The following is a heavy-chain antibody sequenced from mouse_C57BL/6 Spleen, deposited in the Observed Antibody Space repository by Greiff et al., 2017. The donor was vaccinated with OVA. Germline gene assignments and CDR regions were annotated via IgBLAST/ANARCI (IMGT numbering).Heavy chain of an antibody. D-gene: IGHD2-2*01. CDR3: ARSDGYDGRCAY. V-gene: IGHV1-26*01. J-gene: IGHJ3*01. CDR1: GYTFTDYY. CDR2: INPNNGGT. Sequence: EVQLQQSGPELVKPGASVKISCKASGYTFTDYYMNWVKQSHGKSLEWIGDINPNNGGTSYNQKFKGKATLTVDKSSSTAYMELRSLTSEDSAVYYCARSDGYDGRCAYWGQGTLVTVSA.